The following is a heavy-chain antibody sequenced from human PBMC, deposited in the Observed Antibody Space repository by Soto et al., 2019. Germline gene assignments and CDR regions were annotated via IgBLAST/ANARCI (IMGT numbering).Heavy chain of an antibody. Sequence: QVQLVESGGGVVQPGRSLRLSCAASGFTFSSYGMHWVRQAPGKGLEWVAVIWYDGSNKYYADPVKGRFTISRDNSKNTLYLQMNSLRAEDTAVYYCARGMGSYYMYYYYGMDVWGQGTTVTVSS. CDR2: IWYDGSNK. CDR3: ARGMGSYYMYYYYGMDV. D-gene: IGHD1-26*01. J-gene: IGHJ6*02. V-gene: IGHV3-33*01. CDR1: GFTFSSYG.